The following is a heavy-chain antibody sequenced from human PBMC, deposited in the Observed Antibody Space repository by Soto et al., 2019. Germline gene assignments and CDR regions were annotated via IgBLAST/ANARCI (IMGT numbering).Heavy chain of an antibody. Sequence: QVQLQESGPGLVKPSQTLSLTCTVSGGSISSGGYYWSWIRRHPGKGLAWIGYIYYSGSTYYHPTLKPPVTISVDTSKNQFSLKLSSVTAADTAVYYCARERVVVVAATPTPYFDYWGQRTLVTVSS. V-gene: IGHV4-31*01. CDR3: ARERVVVVAATPTPYFDY. CDR2: IYYSGST. CDR1: GGSISSGGYY. D-gene: IGHD2-15*01. J-gene: IGHJ4*02.